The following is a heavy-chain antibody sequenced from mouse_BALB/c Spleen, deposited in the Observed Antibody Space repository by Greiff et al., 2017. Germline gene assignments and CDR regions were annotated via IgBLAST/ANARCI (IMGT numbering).Heavy chain of an antibody. V-gene: IGHV5-15*02. CDR2: ISNLAYSI. Sequence: EVQLVESGGGLVQPGGSRKLSCAASGFTFSDYGMAWVRQAPGKGPEWVAFISNLAYSIYYADTVTGRFTISRENAKNTLYLEMSSLRSEDTAMYYCARDMFAYWGQGTLVTVSA. J-gene: IGHJ3*01. CDR3: ARDMFAY. CDR1: GFTFSDYG.